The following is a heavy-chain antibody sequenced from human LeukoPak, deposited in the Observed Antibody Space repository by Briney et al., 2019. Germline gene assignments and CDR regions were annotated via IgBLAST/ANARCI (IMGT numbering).Heavy chain of an antibody. D-gene: IGHD5-12*01. Sequence: ASVKVSCNASGYTFTSYGISWVRQAPGQGLEWMGWISAYNGNTNYAQKLQGRVTMTTDTSTSTAYMELRSLRSDDTAVYYCARAIPSGYSGYDYFDYWGQGTLVTVSS. V-gene: IGHV1-18*01. CDR3: ARAIPSGYSGYDYFDY. J-gene: IGHJ4*02. CDR1: GYTFTSYG. CDR2: ISAYNGNT.